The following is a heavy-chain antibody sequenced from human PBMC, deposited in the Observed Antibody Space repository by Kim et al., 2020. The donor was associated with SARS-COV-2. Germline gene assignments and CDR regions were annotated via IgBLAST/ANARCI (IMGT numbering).Heavy chain of an antibody. CDR2: TTRSGDGS. V-gene: IGHV3-64D*06. CDR3: VKYVRNYGAVH. CDR1: GFIFSDYA. D-gene: IGHD1-7*01. Sequence: GGSLRLSCTGSGFIFSDYAIHWVRRAPGNGLQYVTATTRSGDGSFYADSVEGRFTLSRDNPRNTLYLQMTSLRVEDTAVYYCVKYVRNYGAVHWGQGTLVTVSS. J-gene: IGHJ4*02.